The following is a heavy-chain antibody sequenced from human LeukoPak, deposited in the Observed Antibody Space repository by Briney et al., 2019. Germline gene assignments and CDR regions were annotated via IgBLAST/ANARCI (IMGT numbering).Heavy chain of an antibody. CDR3: ARANGGNLPFDY. V-gene: IGHV4-61*01. CDR2: ISHSGST. Sequence: ASETLSLTCSVSGVSVSSGSCYWSWIRQPPGKGLGWIGYISHSGSTIYNPSLKSRVTISVDTSKNQFSLKLSSVTAADTAVYYCARANGGNLPFDYWGQGTLVTVSS. D-gene: IGHD4-23*01. J-gene: IGHJ4*02. CDR1: GVSVSSGSCY.